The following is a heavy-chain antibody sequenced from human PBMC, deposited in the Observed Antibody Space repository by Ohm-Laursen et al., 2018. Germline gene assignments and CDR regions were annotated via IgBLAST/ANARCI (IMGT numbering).Heavy chain of an antibody. CDR2: INPSGGST. Sequence: ASVKVSCNASGYTFTSYYMHWVRQAPGQGLEWMGIINPSGGSTSYAQKFQGRVTMTRDTSTSTVYMELSSLRSEDTAVYYCARDVLRTAAGPLGMDVWGQGTTVTVSS. J-gene: IGHJ6*02. CDR1: GYTFTSYY. CDR3: ARDVLRTAAGPLGMDV. D-gene: IGHD6-13*01. V-gene: IGHV1-46*01.